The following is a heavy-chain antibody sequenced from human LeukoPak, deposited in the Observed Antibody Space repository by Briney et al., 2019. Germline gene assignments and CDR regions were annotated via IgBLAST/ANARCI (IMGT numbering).Heavy chain of an antibody. V-gene: IGHV1-69*13. CDR3: ASGFLTIFGRVTYMDV. CDR2: IIPIFGTA. CDR1: GSTFSSYA. Sequence: SVKVSCKASGSTFSSYAISWVRQAPGQGLEWMGGIIPIFGTANYAQKFQGRVTITADESTSTAYMELSSLRSEDTAVYYCASGFLTIFGRVTYMDVWGKGTTVTVSS. J-gene: IGHJ6*03. D-gene: IGHD3-3*01.